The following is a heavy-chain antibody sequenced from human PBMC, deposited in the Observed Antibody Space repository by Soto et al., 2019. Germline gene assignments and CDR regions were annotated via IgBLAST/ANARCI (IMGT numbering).Heavy chain of an antibody. CDR2: IFSNDEK. V-gene: IGHV2-26*01. J-gene: IGHJ6*02. Sequence: SGPTLVNPTETLTLTCTVSGLSLSNARMGVSWIRQPPGKALEWLAHIFSNDEKSYSTSLKSRLTISKDTSKSQVVLTMTNMDPVDTATYYCARSVSPDYYYYGMDVWGQGTTVTVSS. D-gene: IGHD4-4*01. CDR1: GLSLSNARMG. CDR3: ARSVSPDYYYYGMDV.